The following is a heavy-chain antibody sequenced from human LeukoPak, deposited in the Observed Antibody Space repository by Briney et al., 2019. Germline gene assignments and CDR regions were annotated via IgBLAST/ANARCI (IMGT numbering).Heavy chain of an antibody. CDR3: ARSIYGVGPFDY. CDR2: IYHSGST. D-gene: IGHD6-6*01. CDR1: GYSIGSDYY. J-gene: IGHJ4*02. V-gene: IGHV4-38-2*02. Sequence: PSETLSLTCSVSGYSIGSDYYWGWIRQPPGKGLEWIGSIYHSGSTYYNPSLKSRVSISVDTSKNQFSLKLSSVTAADTAVYYCARSIYGVGPFDYWGQGTLVTVFS.